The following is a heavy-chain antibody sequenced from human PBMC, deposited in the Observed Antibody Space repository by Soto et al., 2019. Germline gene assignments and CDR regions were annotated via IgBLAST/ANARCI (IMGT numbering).Heavy chain of an antibody. CDR1: GDSISNLDYF. D-gene: IGHD7-27*01. CDR3: ARGRYCLTGRCFPNWFDS. Sequence: SETLSLTCSVSGDSISNLDYFWAWIRQPPGQALEYIGYTYKSATTYYNPSFESRVAISVHTSKSQFSLNVTSVTAADTAVYFCARGRYCLTGRCFPNWFDSWGQGALVTVSS. V-gene: IGHV4-30-4*01. CDR2: TYKSATT. J-gene: IGHJ5*01.